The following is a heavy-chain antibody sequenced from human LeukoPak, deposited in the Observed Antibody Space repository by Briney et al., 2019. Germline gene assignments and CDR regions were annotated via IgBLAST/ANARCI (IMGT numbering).Heavy chain of an antibody. CDR3: AIILRQQLVQSDY. CDR2: IIPIFGTA. Sequence: SVKVSCKASGGTFSSYAISWVRQAPGQGLEWMGRIIPIFGTANYAQKFQGRVTITTDESTSTAYMELSNLRSEDTAVYYCAIILRQQLVQSDYWGQGTLFTVSS. V-gene: IGHV1-69*05. D-gene: IGHD6-13*01. J-gene: IGHJ4*02. CDR1: GGTFSSYA.